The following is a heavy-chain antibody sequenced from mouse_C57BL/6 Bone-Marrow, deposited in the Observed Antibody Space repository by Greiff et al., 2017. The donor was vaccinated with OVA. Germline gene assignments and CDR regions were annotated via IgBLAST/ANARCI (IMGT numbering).Heavy chain of an antibody. CDR1: GYTFTSYG. CDR2: IYPRSGNT. CDR3: ARRVFDY. V-gene: IGHV1-81*01. J-gene: IGHJ2*01. Sequence: LQESGAELARPGASVKLSCKASGYTFTSYGISWVKQRTGQGLEWIGEIYPRSGNTYYNEKFKGKATLTADKSSSTAYMELRSLTSEDSAVYFCARRVFDYWGQGTTLTVSS.